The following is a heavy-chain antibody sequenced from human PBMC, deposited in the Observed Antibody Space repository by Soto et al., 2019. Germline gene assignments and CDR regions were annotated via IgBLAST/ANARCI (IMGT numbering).Heavy chain of an antibody. Sequence: SETLSLTCAVYGWSFSGYYWSWIRQPPGKGLEWIGEINHSGSTNYNPSLKSRVTISVDTSKNQFSLKLSSVTAADTAVYYCARGLEGRYYYYYYMDVWGKGTTVTVSS. CDR1: GWSFSGYY. V-gene: IGHV4-34*01. CDR2: INHSGST. CDR3: ARGLEGRYYYYYYMDV. J-gene: IGHJ6*03.